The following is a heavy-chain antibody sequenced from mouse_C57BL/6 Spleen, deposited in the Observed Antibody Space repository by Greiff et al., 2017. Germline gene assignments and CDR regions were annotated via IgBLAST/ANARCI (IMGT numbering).Heavy chain of an antibody. V-gene: IGHV5-17*01. CDR2: ISSGSSTI. CDR1: GFTFRDYG. J-gene: IGHJ4*01. CDR3: ARGAPYAMDY. Sequence: EVKLMESGGGLVKPGGSLKLSCAASGFTFRDYGMHWVRQAPEKGLEWVAYISSGSSTIYYADTVKGRFTISRDNAKNTLFLQMTSLRSEDTAMYYCARGAPYAMDYWGQGTSVTVSS.